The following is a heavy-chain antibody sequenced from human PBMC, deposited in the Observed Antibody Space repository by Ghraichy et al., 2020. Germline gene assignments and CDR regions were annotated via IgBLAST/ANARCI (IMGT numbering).Heavy chain of an antibody. CDR2: ISSSSSTI. CDR3: ASYIVTGAYGMDV. J-gene: IGHJ6*02. V-gene: IGHV3-48*02. CDR1: GFTFSSYT. D-gene: IGHD4/OR15-4a*01. Sequence: GGSLTLSCAASGFTFSSYTMNWVRQAPGKGLEWVSYISSSSSTIYYADSVKGRFTISRDNAKNSLYLQMNSLRDEDTAVYYCASYIVTGAYGMDVWGQGTTVTVSS.